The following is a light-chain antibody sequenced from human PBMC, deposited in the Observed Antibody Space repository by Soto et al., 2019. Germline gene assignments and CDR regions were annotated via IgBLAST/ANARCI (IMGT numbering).Light chain of an antibody. J-gene: IGLJ1*01. CDR1: SSDVGGYDF. Sequence: QSALTQPASVSGSPGQSITISCTGTSSDVGGYDFASWYRQYPGQAPKILIYEVTHRPSGVPDRFSGSKSGNTASLTISGLQADAEADYYCRSYTITSSPVFGPGTKVTV. CDR3: RSYTITSSPV. CDR2: EVT. V-gene: IGLV2-14*01.